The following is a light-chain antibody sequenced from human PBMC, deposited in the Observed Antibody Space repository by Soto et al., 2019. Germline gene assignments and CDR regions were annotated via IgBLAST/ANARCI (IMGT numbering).Light chain of an antibody. CDR2: DVS. V-gene: IGLV2-14*01. J-gene: IGLJ1*01. Sequence: QSVLTQPASVSGSPGQSITISCTGTSSDVGGYNYVSWYQQHPGKAPKLMIYDVSNRPSGVSNRFSGSKSGNTASLTFSGLQAEDEADYYCSSYTSSRTPLGTGTKVTV. CDR1: SSDVGGYNY. CDR3: SSYTSSRTP.